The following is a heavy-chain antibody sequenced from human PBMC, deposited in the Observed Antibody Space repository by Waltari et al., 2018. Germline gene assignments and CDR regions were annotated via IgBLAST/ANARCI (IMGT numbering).Heavy chain of an antibody. CDR1: GITFSSYA. J-gene: IGHJ4*02. CDR3: AKGMSSSSNYFDY. V-gene: IGHV3-23*03. Sequence: EVQLLESGGGLVQPGGSLRLSCAAPGITFSSYAMRWVSQAPGKGLEWVSIIYNDGGSTFYADSVKGRFTISRDNSKSTLFLQMNSLRAEDTAVYYCAKGMSSSSNYFDYWGQGTLVTVSS. D-gene: IGHD6-6*01. CDR2: IYNDGGST.